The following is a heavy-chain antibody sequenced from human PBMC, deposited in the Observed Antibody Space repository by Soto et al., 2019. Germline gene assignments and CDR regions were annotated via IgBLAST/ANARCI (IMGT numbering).Heavy chain of an antibody. CDR1: GYTFTSYD. J-gene: IGHJ6*02. CDR3: ARVLARITMVRGVLHGMDV. D-gene: IGHD3-10*01. Sequence: ASVKVSCKASGYTFTSYDINWVRQATGQGLEWMGWMNPNSGNTGYAQKFQGRVTMTRNTSISTAYMELSSLRSEDTAVYYCARVLARITMVRGVLHGMDVWGQGTTVTVSS. CDR2: MNPNSGNT. V-gene: IGHV1-8*01.